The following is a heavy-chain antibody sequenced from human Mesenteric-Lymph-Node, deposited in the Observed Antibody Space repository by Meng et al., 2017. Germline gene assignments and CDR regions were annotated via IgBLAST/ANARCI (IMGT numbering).Heavy chain of an antibody. CDR1: GFTFSSYW. CDR3: ARGSGYIYGSNWGYFDY. D-gene: IGHD5-18*01. J-gene: IGHJ4*01. V-gene: IGHV3-53*04. CDR2: IYAGDTT. Sequence: GGSLRLSCAASGFTFSSYWMSWVRQAPGKGLEWVSAIYAGDTTYYADSVKGRFTVSRRSSDNTLFLQMNSLRPEDTAVYYCARGSGYIYGSNWGYFDYWGQGTQVTVSS.